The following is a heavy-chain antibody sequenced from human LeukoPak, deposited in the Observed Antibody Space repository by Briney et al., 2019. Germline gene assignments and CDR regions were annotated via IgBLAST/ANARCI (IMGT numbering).Heavy chain of an antibody. Sequence: GASVKVSCKASGYTFTSYGISWVRQAPGQGLEWMGWISAYHGNTNYAQKLQGRVTMTTDTSTSTAYMELRSLRSDDTAVYYCARVAHYYGYPHFYYYGMDVWGQGTTVTVSS. J-gene: IGHJ6*02. D-gene: IGHD3-10*01. V-gene: IGHV1-18*01. CDR1: GYTFTSYG. CDR2: ISAYHGNT. CDR3: ARVAHYYGYPHFYYYGMDV.